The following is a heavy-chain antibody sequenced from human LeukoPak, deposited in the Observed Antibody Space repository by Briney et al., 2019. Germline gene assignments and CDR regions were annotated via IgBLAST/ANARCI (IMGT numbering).Heavy chain of an antibody. D-gene: IGHD1-26*01. J-gene: IGHJ5*02. Sequence: GGSLRLSCAASGFTFSSYSMNWVRQAPGKGLEWVSSISSSSSYIYYADSVKGRFTISRDNAKNSLYLQMNSLRAEDTAVYYCARAGSGRSPDWFDPWGQGTLVTVSS. CDR3: ARAGSGRSPDWFDP. CDR2: ISSSSSYI. CDR1: GFTFSSYS. V-gene: IGHV3-21*01.